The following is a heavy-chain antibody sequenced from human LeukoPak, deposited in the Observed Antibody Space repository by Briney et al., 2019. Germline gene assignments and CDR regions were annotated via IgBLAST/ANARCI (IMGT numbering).Heavy chain of an antibody. Sequence: GGSRRLACAASGFSFSSYAMSWVRQAPGKGLEWVAALSDSGGSTYYADSVKGRFTISRDNSKNTLYLQMNALRAEATAMYYCARYCTSSTCRRLENYYGMDVWGQGTTVTVSS. D-gene: IGHD2-8*01. CDR1: GFSFSSYA. V-gene: IGHV3-23*01. CDR2: LSDSGGST. J-gene: IGHJ6*02. CDR3: ARYCTSSTCRRLENYYGMDV.